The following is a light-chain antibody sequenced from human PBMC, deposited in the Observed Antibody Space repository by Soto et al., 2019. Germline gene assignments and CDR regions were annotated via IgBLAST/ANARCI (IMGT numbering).Light chain of an antibody. CDR2: EAS. Sequence: DIQISQSPSSLSASVGDRVTLTCRASQDLSNFLAWYQQKPGRVPSLLVYEASTLQSGVPSRFNGRGSGTHFTLTISSLQPEDAATYYCQQYKTAPYTFGQGPKLEIK. V-gene: IGKV1-27*01. CDR3: QQYKTAPYT. CDR1: QDLSNF. J-gene: IGKJ2*01.